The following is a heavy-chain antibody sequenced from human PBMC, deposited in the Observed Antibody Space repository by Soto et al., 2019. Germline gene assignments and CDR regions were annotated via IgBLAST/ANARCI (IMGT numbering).Heavy chain of an antibody. CDR1: GFTFRNYG. V-gene: IGHV3-48*01. CDR2: IGIGSSTK. J-gene: IGHJ3*02. CDR3: AKPFNYYDSSGYYYESTSYAFDI. Sequence: PGGSLRLSCAASGFTFRNYGMNWVRQAPGKGLEWVSYIGIGSSTKYYADSVKGRFTISRDNSKNTLYLQMNSLRAEDTAVYYCAKPFNYYDSSGYYYESTSYAFDIWGQGTMVTVSS. D-gene: IGHD3-22*01.